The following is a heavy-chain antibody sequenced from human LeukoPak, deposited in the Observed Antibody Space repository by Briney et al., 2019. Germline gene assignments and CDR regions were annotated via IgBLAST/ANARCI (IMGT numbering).Heavy chain of an antibody. CDR3: AKSRGSSSSGWNTYYYYGMDV. CDR2: ISGSGGST. Sequence: GGSLRLPCAASGFTFSSYAMSWVRQAPGKGLEWVSAISGSGGSTYYADSVKGRFTISRDNSKNTLYLQMDSLRAEDTAVYYCAKSRGSSSSGWNTYYYYGMDVWGQGTTVTVSS. D-gene: IGHD6-6*01. CDR1: GFTFSSYA. V-gene: IGHV3-23*01. J-gene: IGHJ6*02.